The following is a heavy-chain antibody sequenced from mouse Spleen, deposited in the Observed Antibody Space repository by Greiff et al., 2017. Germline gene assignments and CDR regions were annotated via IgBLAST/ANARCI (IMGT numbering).Heavy chain of an antibody. Sequence: QVQLQQSGAELMKPGASVKLSCKATGYTFTGYWIEWVKQRPGHGLEWMGEILPGSGSTNYNENFTGMGTFTADTSSNTAYMQLSSLTTEDSAIYYCARSLVAKAMDYWGQGNSVTVSS. D-gene: IGHD1-1*01. CDR1: GYTFTGYW. V-gene: IGHV1-9*01. J-gene: IGHJ4*01. CDR3: ARSLVAKAMDY. CDR2: ILPGSGST.